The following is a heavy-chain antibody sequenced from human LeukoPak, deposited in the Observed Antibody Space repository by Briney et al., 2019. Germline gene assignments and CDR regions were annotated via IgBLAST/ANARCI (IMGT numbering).Heavy chain of an antibody. CDR2: INPSNGNT. D-gene: IGHD2-2*01. J-gene: IGHJ4*02. V-gene: IGHV1-8*03. CDR3: ARGIPADY. Sequence: ASVKVSCKASGYTFTDYNINWVRPATGQGLEWMAWINPSNGNTGYAQRFQGRVTITRNTSISTAYMELSSLKSEDTAVYYCARGIPADYWGQGTLVTVSS. CDR1: GYTFTDYN.